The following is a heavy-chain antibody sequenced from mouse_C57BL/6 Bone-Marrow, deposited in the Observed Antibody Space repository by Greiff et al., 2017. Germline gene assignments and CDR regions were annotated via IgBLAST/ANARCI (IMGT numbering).Heavy chain of an antibody. CDR1: GFTFSDFY. Sequence: EVQVVESGGGLVQSGRSLRLSCATSGFTFSDFYMEWVRQAPGKGLEWIAASRNKANDYTTEYSASVKGRFIVSRDTSQSSLYLQMNALRAEDTAMYYGARDGGLRHAMDYWGQGTSVTVSS. D-gene: IGHD2-4*01. CDR2: SRNKANDYTT. CDR3: ARDGGLRHAMDY. J-gene: IGHJ4*01. V-gene: IGHV7-1*01.